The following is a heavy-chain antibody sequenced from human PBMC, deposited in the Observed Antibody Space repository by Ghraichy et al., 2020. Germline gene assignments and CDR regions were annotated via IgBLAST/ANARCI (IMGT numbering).Heavy chain of an antibody. Sequence: GGSLRLSCAASGFTFSSYAMHWVRQAPGKGLEWVAVISYDGSNKYYADSVKGRFTISRDNSKNTLYLQMNSLRAEDTAVYYCARGEVTMVRGAPSGFDYWGQGTLVTVSS. CDR2: ISYDGSNK. CDR1: GFTFSSYA. J-gene: IGHJ4*02. D-gene: IGHD3-10*01. V-gene: IGHV3-30*04. CDR3: ARGEVTMVRGAPSGFDY.